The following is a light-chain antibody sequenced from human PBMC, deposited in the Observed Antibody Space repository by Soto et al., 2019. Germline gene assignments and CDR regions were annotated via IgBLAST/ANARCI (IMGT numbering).Light chain of an antibody. CDR3: QQLNSYPPNT. J-gene: IGKJ2*01. CDR1: QGISSY. V-gene: IGKV1-9*01. Sequence: DIPLTQSPSFLSASVGDRVTITCRASQGISSYLAWYQQKPGKAPKLLIYAASTLQSGVPSRFSGSGSGTEFTLTISSLQPEDVATYYCQQLNSYPPNTFGQGTKLEIK. CDR2: AAS.